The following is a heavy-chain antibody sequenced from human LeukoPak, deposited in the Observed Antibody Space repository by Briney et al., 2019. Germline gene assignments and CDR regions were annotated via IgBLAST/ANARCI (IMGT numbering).Heavy chain of an antibody. J-gene: IGHJ3*02. Sequence: PGGSLRLSCAASGFTFSSYGMHWVRQAPDKGLEWVAVISYDGSNKYYADSVKGRFTISRDNSKSTLSVQVNSLRAEDTAVYYCAKGHSSGYYTPSLLDAFDIWGQGTMVTVSS. D-gene: IGHD3-22*01. CDR1: GFTFSSYG. V-gene: IGHV3-30*18. CDR3: AKGHSSGYYTPSLLDAFDI. CDR2: ISYDGSNK.